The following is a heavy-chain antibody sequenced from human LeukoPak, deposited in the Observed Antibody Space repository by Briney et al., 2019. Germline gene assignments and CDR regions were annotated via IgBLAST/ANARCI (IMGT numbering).Heavy chain of an antibody. V-gene: IGHV3-23*01. Sequence: GGSLRLSCAASGFTVSSNYMSWVRQAPGKGLEWVSGISPSGGITYYTDSVKGRFTISRDNAKNSLYLQMNSLRAEDTALYYCARDGSYEGYFDYWGQGTLVTVSS. CDR1: GFTVSSNY. D-gene: IGHD1-26*01. CDR2: ISPSGGIT. J-gene: IGHJ4*02. CDR3: ARDGSYEGYFDY.